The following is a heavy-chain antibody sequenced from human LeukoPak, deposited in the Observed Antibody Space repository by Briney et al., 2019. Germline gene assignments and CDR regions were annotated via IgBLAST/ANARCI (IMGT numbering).Heavy chain of an antibody. J-gene: IGHJ6*02. CDR1: GFTFSSYS. Sequence: GGSLRLSCAASGFTFSSYSMNWVRQAPGKGLEWVSSISSSSSYIYYADSVKGRFTISRDNSKNTLYLQMNSLRAEDTAVYYCASSGYYFSGMDVWGQGTTVTVSS. D-gene: IGHD3-22*01. V-gene: IGHV3-21*04. CDR2: ISSSSSYI. CDR3: ASSGYYFSGMDV.